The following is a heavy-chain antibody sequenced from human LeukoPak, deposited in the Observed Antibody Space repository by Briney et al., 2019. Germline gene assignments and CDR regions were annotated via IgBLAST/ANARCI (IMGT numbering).Heavy chain of an antibody. Sequence: PSETLSLTCTVSGGSISSYYWSWIRQPPGKGLEWIGYIYYSGSTNYNPSLKSRVTISVDTSKNQFSLKLSSVTAADTAVYYCARESGSYCREDLRAFDYWGQGTLVTVSS. CDR3: ARESGSYCREDLRAFDY. CDR2: IYYSGST. D-gene: IGHD1-26*01. V-gene: IGHV4-59*01. J-gene: IGHJ4*02. CDR1: GGSISSYY.